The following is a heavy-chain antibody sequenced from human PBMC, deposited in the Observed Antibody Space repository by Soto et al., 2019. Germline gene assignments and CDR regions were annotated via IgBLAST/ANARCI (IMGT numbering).Heavy chain of an antibody. V-gene: IGHV4-34*01. D-gene: IGHD2-2*01. J-gene: IGHJ4*02. CDR2: VKHSGTT. Sequence: QVQLQQWGAGLLKPSETLSLTCAVYGGSFSGYYWTWIRQSPEKGLEWIGEVKHSGTTYYNPSLKTGVTISVHTPKNQFSLKMSSVTASDTAVYYCARGIGYCSSINCYSSRRLRFDSWGQGTLVTVSS. CDR3: ARGIGYCSSINCYSSRRLRFDS. CDR1: GGSFSGYY.